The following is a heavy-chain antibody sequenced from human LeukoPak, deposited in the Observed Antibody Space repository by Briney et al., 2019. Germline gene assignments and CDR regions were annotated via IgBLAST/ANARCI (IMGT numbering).Heavy chain of an antibody. CDR1: GGSFSSYY. J-gene: IGHJ3*02. CDR2: IHTSGST. D-gene: IGHD5-18*01. CDR3: AGRYNYGATYAFDI. V-gene: IGHV4-59*10. Sequence: SETLSLTCAVYGGSFSSYYWSWIRQPAGKGLEWIGRIHTSGSTNYNPSLKSRVTMSADTSKNQFSLKLSSVTAADTAVYYCAGRYNYGATYAFDIWGQGTMVTVSS.